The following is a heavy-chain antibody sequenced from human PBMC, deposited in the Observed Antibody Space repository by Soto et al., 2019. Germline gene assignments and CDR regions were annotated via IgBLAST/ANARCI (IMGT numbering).Heavy chain of an antibody. J-gene: IGHJ4*02. CDR1: GVSISTYY. CDR3: VRGFYDSRGYSATFDS. D-gene: IGHD3-22*01. Sequence: PDTLSLTCTVSGVSISTYYWSWIRLSPGKGLEWIGYIHYSGSTKYNPSLKSRVTMSVDRSQNQFSLQLRSVTAADTAVYFCVRGFYDSRGYSATFDSWGQGTLVTVSS. CDR2: IHYSGST. V-gene: IGHV4-59*01.